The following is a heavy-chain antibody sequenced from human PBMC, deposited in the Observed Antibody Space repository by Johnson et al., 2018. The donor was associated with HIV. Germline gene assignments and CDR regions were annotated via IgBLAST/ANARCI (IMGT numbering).Heavy chain of an antibody. CDR3: ARAHDAFDI. CDR2: INRGGST. J-gene: IGHJ3*02. V-gene: IGHV3-66*01. Sequence: VQLVESGGGLVQPGGSLRLSCAASGFTISSNYMSWVRQVPGKGLEWVSVINRGGSTYYADFVKGRFIISRDNSKNTLYIQMNSLRAEDTAVYYCARAHDAFDIWGQGTMVTVSS. CDR1: GFTISSNY.